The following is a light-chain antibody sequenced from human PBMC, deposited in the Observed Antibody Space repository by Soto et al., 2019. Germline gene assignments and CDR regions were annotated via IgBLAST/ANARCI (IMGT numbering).Light chain of an antibody. V-gene: IGKV3-20*01. J-gene: IGKJ3*01. CDR3: HQYGTAPLT. CDR1: QSVFSS. CDR2: GAS. Sequence: EIVMTQSPATLSVSPGERATLSCRASQSVFSSLAWYQQKPGQAPRLLIYGASSRATGIPDRFSGSGSGTDFTLTISRLEPEDFSVYYCHQYGTAPLTFGPGTKVDIK.